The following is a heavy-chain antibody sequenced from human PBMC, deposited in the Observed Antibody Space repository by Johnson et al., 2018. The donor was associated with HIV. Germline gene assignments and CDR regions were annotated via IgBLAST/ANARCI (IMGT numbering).Heavy chain of an antibody. CDR1: GFTVSSNY. D-gene: IGHD2-8*02. CDR2: IYRGGST. Sequence: VQLVESGGGLIQPGGSLRLSCVGSGFTVSSNYMSWVRQAPGKGLEWVSVIYRGGSTYYADSVKGRFTISRDNSKNTLYLQMNSLRAEDTAVYYCARDDLRDTGAFDIWGQGTMVTVSS. J-gene: IGHJ3*02. CDR3: ARDDLRDTGAFDI. V-gene: IGHV3-66*03.